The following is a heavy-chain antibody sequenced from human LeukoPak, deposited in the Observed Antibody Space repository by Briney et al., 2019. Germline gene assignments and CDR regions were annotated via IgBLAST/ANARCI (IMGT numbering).Heavy chain of an antibody. CDR1: GYTFTGYY. D-gene: IGHD3-22*01. CDR3: ARFTYDSSGYYYFDY. Sequence: ASVKVSCKASGYTFTGYYMHWVRQAPGQGLEWMGWINPNSGGTNYAQKFQGRVTMTRDTSISTAYMELSRLRSDDTAVYYCARFTYDSSGYYYFDYWGQGTLVTVSS. V-gene: IGHV1-2*02. CDR2: INPNSGGT. J-gene: IGHJ4*02.